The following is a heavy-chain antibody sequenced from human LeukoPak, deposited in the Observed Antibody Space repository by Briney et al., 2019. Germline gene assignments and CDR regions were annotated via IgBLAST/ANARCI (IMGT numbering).Heavy chain of an antibody. J-gene: IGHJ4*02. Sequence: GTSLRLSCATSGFSFSSYAIHWVRQAPDKWLEWVALIKSGVSDKYYADSVKGRFTVSGDNSSNMVYLQMNSLRAEDTAVYYCLRYDFSGKDEYFDYWGQGALVTVSS. V-gene: IGHV3-33*01. CDR3: LRYDFSGKDEYFDY. CDR1: GFSFSSYA. D-gene: IGHD4-4*01. CDR2: IKSGVSDK.